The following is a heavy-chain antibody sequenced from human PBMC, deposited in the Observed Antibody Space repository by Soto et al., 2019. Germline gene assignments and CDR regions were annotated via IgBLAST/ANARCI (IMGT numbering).Heavy chain of an antibody. CDR1: GGSIDSGAFS. CDR3: ARIHWAQSSLDY. Sequence: SETLSLTCAASGGSIDSGAFSLSWIRQPPGKGLEWIGYVTHSGTAYSIPSLNGRLTLSVDSSQTQFSLKLTSVTAADSAFYYCARIHWAQSSLDYWGRGILVTVSS. CDR2: VTHSGTA. D-gene: IGHD6-19*01. V-gene: IGHV4-30-2*01. J-gene: IGHJ4*02.